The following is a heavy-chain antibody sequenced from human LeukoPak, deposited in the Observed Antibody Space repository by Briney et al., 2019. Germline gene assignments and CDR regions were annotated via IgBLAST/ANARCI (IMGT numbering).Heavy chain of an antibody. D-gene: IGHD3-22*01. Sequence: ASLKVSCKASGYTFSDYYIHWVRQAPGQGLEWVGWINPNSGITTYAQNFQGRVTMTRDTSISTAYMELSRLRSDDTAVYYCARDSYYDSSGYSLNWYFDLWGRGTLVTVSS. CDR2: INPNSGIT. CDR1: GYTFSDYY. CDR3: ARDSYYDSSGYSLNWYFDL. J-gene: IGHJ2*01. V-gene: IGHV1-2*02.